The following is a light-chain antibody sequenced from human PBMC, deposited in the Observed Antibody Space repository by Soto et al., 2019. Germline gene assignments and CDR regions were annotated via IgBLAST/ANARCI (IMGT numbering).Light chain of an antibody. CDR1: QSISSY. CDR2: AAS. V-gene: IGKV1-39*01. CDR3: QQSYSTPYT. J-gene: IGKJ2*01. Sequence: DIQMTHSRSSLSASVGDRVTITCRASQSISSYLNWYQQKPGKAPKLLIYAASSLQSGVPSRFSGSGSGTDFTLTISSLQPEDFATYYCQQSYSTPYTFGQGTKVDIK.